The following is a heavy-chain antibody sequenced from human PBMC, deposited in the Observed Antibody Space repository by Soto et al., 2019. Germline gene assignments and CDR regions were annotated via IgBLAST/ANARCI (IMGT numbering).Heavy chain of an antibody. D-gene: IGHD3-16*02. CDR3: ATLMITFGGVVVTQSFDY. Sequence: GASVKVSCKASGYTFTSYAMHWVRQAPGQRLEWMGWINAYNGNTKYAQKFQGRVTMTTDTSTNTPYMELRSLTSDDTAVYYCATLMITFGGVVVTQSFDYWGQGTLVTVSS. CDR2: INAYNGNT. V-gene: IGHV1-3*01. CDR1: GYTFTSYA. J-gene: IGHJ4*02.